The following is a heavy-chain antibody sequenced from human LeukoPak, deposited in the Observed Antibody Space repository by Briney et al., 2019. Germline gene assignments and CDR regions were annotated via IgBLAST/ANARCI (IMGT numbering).Heavy chain of an antibody. CDR3: AREAFKYRSSYYYGMDV. D-gene: IGHD2/OR15-2a*01. V-gene: IGHV1-18*01. J-gene: IGHJ6*02. Sequence: ASVKVSCKASGYTFTSYGISWVRQAPGQGLEWMGWISAYNGNTNYAQKLQGRVTMTTDTSTSTAYMELRSLRSDDTAVYYCAREAFKYRSSYYYGMDVWGQGTTVTVSS. CDR2: ISAYNGNT. CDR1: GYTFTSYG.